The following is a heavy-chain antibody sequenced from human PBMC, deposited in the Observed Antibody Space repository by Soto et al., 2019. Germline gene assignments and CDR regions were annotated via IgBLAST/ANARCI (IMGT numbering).Heavy chain of an antibody. CDR2: INHSGST. V-gene: IGHV4-34*01. Sequence: QVQLQQWGAGLLKPSETLSLTCAVYGGSFSGYYWSWIRQPPGKGLEWIGGINHSGSTNYNPSLKRRVTISVDASNNQFALKLSTVTAADTAVYYCARANWHRVGATPSFDYWGQGTLVTVSS. J-gene: IGHJ4*02. CDR3: ARANWHRVGATPSFDY. CDR1: GGSFSGYY. D-gene: IGHD1-26*01.